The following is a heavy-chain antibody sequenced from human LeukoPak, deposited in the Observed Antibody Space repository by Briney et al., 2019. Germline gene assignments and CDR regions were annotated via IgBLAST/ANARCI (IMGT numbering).Heavy chain of an antibody. D-gene: IGHD5-18*01. CDR3: ARAQYGYTYGHRFDY. CDR1: GVSTINHD. CDR2: IYYSGAT. Sequence: SETLSLTCTVSGVSTINHDGSWIRQPPGKGLEWIVYIYYSGATNYNPSLMGRVTVSVDSSKSKFSLKLTSVTDADTAVYYCARAQYGYTYGHRFDYWGQGILVTVSS. V-gene: IGHV4-59*11. J-gene: IGHJ4*02.